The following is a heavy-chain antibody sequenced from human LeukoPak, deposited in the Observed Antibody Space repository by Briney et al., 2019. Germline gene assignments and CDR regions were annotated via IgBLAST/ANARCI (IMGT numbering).Heavy chain of an antibody. CDR1: GGSISSYY. CDR2: IYYSGST. J-gene: IGHJ3*02. Sequence: SETLSLTCTVSGGSISSYYWSWIRQPPGKGLEWIRYIYYSGSTNYNPSLKSRVTISVDTSKNQFSLKLSSVTAADTAVYYCARAGILWFGAPQMDAFDIWGQGTMVTVSS. D-gene: IGHD3-10*01. CDR3: ARAGILWFGAPQMDAFDI. V-gene: IGHV4-59*01.